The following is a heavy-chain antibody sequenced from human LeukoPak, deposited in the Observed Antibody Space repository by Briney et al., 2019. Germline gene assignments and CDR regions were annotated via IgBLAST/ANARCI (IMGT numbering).Heavy chain of an antibody. Sequence: SGGSLRLSCAASGFTFDDYALHWVRQAPGKGLEWVSLISGDGGSTYYADSVKGRFTISRDNSKNSLYLQMNSLRTEDAALYYCAKDKGCDSIGYYTYWGQGTLVTVSS. V-gene: IGHV3-43*02. D-gene: IGHD3-22*01. J-gene: IGHJ4*02. CDR2: ISGDGGST. CDR1: GFTFDDYA. CDR3: AKDKGCDSIGYYTY.